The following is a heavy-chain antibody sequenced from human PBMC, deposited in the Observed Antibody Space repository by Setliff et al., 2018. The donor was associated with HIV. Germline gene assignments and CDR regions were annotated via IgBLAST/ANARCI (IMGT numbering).Heavy chain of an antibody. D-gene: IGHD3-10*01. CDR2: ITYSAST. CDR3: ARQGTFYYGSGSLGY. J-gene: IGHJ4*02. V-gene: IGHV4-39*01. Sequence: SETLSLTCTVSGGSISSSSYYWGWIRQPPGKGLEWIGSITYSASTYYNPSLKSRLTISIDTSKNQFSLKLASVTAADTAVYYCARQGTFYYGSGSLGYWGQGTLVTVSS. CDR1: GGSISSSSYY.